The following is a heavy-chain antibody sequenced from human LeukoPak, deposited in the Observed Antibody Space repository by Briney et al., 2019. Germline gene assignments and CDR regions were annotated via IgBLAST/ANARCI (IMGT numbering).Heavy chain of an antibody. CDR2: INPNSGGT. CDR3: AREGASGEFLNSMDV. V-gene: IGHV1-2*02. J-gene: IGHJ6*02. CDR1: GYTFTGYY. Sequence: ASVTVSCTASGYTFTGYYMHWVRQAPGQGLEWMGWINPNSGGTNYAQKFQGRVTMTRDTSISTAYMELSRLRSDDTAVYYCAREGASGEFLNSMDVWGQGTTVTVSS. D-gene: IGHD3-10*01.